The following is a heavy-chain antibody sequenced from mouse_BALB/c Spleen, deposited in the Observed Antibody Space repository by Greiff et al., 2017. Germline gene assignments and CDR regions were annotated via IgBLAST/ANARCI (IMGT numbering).Heavy chain of an antibody. CDR3: ARGGTTAKGFDY. CDR1: GFTFSSFG. V-gene: IGHV5-17*02. D-gene: IGHD1-2*01. CDR2: ISSGSSTI. Sequence: DVKLVESGGGLVQPGGSRKLSCAASGFTFSSFGMHWVRQAPEKGLEWVAYISSGSSTIYYADTVKGRFTISRDNPKNTLFLQMTSLRSEDTAMYYCARGGTTAKGFDYWGQGTTLTVSS. J-gene: IGHJ2*01.